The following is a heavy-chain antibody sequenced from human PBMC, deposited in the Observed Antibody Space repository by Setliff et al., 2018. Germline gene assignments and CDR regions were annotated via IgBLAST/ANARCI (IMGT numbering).Heavy chain of an antibody. V-gene: IGHV5-51*01. CDR1: GYTFTTNW. CDR3: VRHPYYDSSGYYSYFDY. Sequence: GESLKLSCKGSGYTFTTNWIAWVRQMPGKGLEWMGIIYPGDSGIRYSPSFQGQVTLSADTSIATAYLHWTSLKASDTAMYYCVRHPYYDSSGYYSYFDYWGQGALVTVSS. J-gene: IGHJ4*02. D-gene: IGHD3-22*01. CDR2: IYPGDSGI.